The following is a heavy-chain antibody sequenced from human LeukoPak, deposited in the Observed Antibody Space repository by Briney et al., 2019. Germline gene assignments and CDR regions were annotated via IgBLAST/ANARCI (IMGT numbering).Heavy chain of an antibody. CDR1: GDSINTTNNY. Sequence: SETLSLTCTVSGDSINTTNNYWGWIRQPPGKGLEWIGSIYYSGSTYYNPSLKSRVTISVDTSKNQFSLKLSSVTAADTAVYYCARHTTHGDYNPNDYWGQGTLVTVSS. D-gene: IGHD3-16*01. CDR2: IYYSGST. CDR3: ARHTTHGDYNPNDY. V-gene: IGHV4-39*01. J-gene: IGHJ4*02.